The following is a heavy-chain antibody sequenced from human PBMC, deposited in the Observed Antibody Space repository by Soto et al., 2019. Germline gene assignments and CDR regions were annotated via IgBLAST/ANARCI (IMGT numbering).Heavy chain of an antibody. J-gene: IGHJ4*02. CDR1: GGSISSSSYY. V-gene: IGHV4-39*01. Sequence: SETLSLSCTVSGGSISSSSYYWGWIRQPPGKGLEWIGSIYYSGSIYHNPSLKSRVTMSIDTSTKQFSLKLSSVTAADTAVYYCARLLYDRTGYYYFDYWGQGTLVTVS. CDR3: ARLLYDRTGYYYFDY. CDR2: IYYSGSI. D-gene: IGHD3-9*01.